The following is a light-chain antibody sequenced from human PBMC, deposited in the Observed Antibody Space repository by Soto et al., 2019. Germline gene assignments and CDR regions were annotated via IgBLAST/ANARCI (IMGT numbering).Light chain of an antibody. CDR3: QQSYSTPIT. V-gene: IGKV1-39*01. Sequence: DIQMTQSPSSLSASVGDRVTITYRTSQSIRRYLNWYQQKPGRAPNLLIYAASSLQSGVPSRFSGSGSGTDFTLTISSLQPEDFATYFCQQSYSTPITFGQGTRLE. J-gene: IGKJ5*01. CDR1: QSIRRY. CDR2: AAS.